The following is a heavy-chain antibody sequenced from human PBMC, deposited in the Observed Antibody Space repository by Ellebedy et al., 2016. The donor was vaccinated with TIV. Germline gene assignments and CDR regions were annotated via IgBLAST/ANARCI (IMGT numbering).Heavy chain of an antibody. Sequence: MPGGSLRLSCTVSGGSISSSSYYWGWIRQPPGKGLEWIGSIYYSGSTYYNPSLKSRVTISVDTSKNQFSLKLSSVTAADTAVYYCAEAIVGANNWFDPWGQGTLVTVSS. CDR3: AEAIVGANNWFDP. D-gene: IGHD1-26*01. CDR1: GGSISSSSYY. J-gene: IGHJ5*02. V-gene: IGHV4-39*01. CDR2: IYYSGST.